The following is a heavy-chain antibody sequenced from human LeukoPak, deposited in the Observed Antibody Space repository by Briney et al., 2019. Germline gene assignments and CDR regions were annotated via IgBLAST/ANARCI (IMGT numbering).Heavy chain of an antibody. CDR2: TFYRSKWYN. CDR3: ARGNRYYYDSSGYFPTTKFDY. V-gene: IGHV6-1*01. J-gene: IGHJ4*02. Sequence: SQTLSLTCALSGDXLSSNSATWNWIRQSPSRGLEWLGRTFYRSKWYNDYAVSVKSRITINPDTSKNQFSLQLDSVTPEDTAVYYCARGNRYYYDSSGYFPTTKFDYWGQGTLVSVSS. D-gene: IGHD3-22*01. CDR1: GDXLSSNSAT.